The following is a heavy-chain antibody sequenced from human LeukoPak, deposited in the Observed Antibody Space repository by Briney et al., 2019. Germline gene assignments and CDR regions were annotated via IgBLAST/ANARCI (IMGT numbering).Heavy chain of an antibody. Sequence: PGGSLRLSCAASGFTFSSYSMNWVRQAPGKGLEWVSYISSSSSTIYYADSVKGRFTISRDNAKNSLYLQMNSLRAEDTAVYYCARETDIVVVPAAIGDWGQEPWSPSPQ. CDR3: ARETDIVVVPAAIGD. CDR2: ISSSSSTI. D-gene: IGHD2-2*02. J-gene: IGHJ4*01. CDR1: GFTFSSYS. V-gene: IGHV3-48*01.